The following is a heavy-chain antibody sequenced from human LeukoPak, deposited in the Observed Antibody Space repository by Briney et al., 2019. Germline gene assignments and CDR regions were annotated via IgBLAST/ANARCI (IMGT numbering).Heavy chain of an antibody. CDR1: GDSFSSGGY. Sequence: PSETLSLTCTVSGDSFSSGGYTWLRQLPGMGLEWIGYVFSSGRTYYNKSLMGRVTISLDTSKNQFSLRLSSVTAADTAVYYCARGRTQFSDGSGLNWFDPWGQGTLVTVSS. CDR2: VFSSGRT. V-gene: IGHV4-31*03. CDR3: ARGRTQFSDGSGLNWFDP. D-gene: IGHD3-22*01. J-gene: IGHJ5*02.